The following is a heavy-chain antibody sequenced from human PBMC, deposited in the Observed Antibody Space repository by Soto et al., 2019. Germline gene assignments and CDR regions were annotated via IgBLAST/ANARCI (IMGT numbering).Heavy chain of an antibody. J-gene: IGHJ4*02. Sequence: PGGSLRLSCAASGFTFSSYGMHWVRQAPGKGLEWVAVISYDGSNKYYADSVKGRFTISRDNSKNTLYLQMNSLRAEDTAVYYCAKDRYQWQQLGRYYFDYWGQGTLVTVSS. CDR3: AKDRYQWQQLGRYYFDY. CDR1: GFTFSSYG. V-gene: IGHV3-30*18. D-gene: IGHD6-13*01. CDR2: ISYDGSNK.